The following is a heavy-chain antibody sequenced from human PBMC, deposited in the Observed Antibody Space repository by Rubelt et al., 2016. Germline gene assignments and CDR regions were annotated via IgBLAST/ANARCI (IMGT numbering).Heavy chain of an antibody. Sequence: QVQLRQWGAGLLQHSETLSLPCAVYGGSFSSYYWSWIRQSPGKGLEWIGEINQSGTTNYNPSTKSRVTISVDASTNQFSLNVRSVTAADTAVYYCARVGDWKYRGGEDYWGQGTLVTVSS. V-gene: IGHV4-34*01. CDR1: GGSFSSYY. CDR3: ARVGDWKYRGGEDY. D-gene: IGHD1-7*01. CDR2: INQSGTT. J-gene: IGHJ4*02.